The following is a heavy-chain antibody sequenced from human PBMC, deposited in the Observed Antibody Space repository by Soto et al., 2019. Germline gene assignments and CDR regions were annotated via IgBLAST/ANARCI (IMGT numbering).Heavy chain of an antibody. J-gene: IGHJ4*02. Sequence: EVRLVESGGGFVQPDRSLRLSCTVSGFTFDEHSMHWVRQAPGKGLEWVSGINYNGGRVAYVDSVRGRFTIARDNANNSLFLQMNSLRPEDTGLYFCSKGRPRYSGLDTDFDAWGQGTPVTVSS. CDR2: INYNGGRV. D-gene: IGHD5-12*01. CDR1: GFTFDEHS. CDR3: SKGRPRYSGLDTDFDA. V-gene: IGHV3-9*01.